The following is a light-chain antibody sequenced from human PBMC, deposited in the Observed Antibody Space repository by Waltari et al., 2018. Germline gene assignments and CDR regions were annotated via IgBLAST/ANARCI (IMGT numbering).Light chain of an antibody. CDR1: SSDVGGYNY. V-gene: IGLV2-14*03. Sequence: QSALTQPASVSGSPGQSITIPCTGTSSDVGGYNYVSWYQQHPGKAPKLMIYDVNKRPSGVSTRFSGSKSGNTASLTISGLQAEDEADYYCNSFTSGGTYVFGTGTKVTVL. J-gene: IGLJ1*01. CDR3: NSFTSGGTYV. CDR2: DVN.